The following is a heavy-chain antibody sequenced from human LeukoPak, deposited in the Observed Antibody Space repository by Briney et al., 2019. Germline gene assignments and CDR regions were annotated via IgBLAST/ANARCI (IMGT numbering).Heavy chain of an antibody. CDR2: LNLDGSDK. CDR1: GFTFSTYS. V-gene: IGHV3-7*03. Sequence: GGSLRLSCAASGFTFSTYSMNWVSQAPGKGLGWVASLNLDGSDKYYVDSVKGRFTISRDNAKNSLYLQMDSLRVEDTAVYYCAKGKRYPDYWGQGTLVTVSS. D-gene: IGHD1-1*01. CDR3: AKGKRYPDY. J-gene: IGHJ4*02.